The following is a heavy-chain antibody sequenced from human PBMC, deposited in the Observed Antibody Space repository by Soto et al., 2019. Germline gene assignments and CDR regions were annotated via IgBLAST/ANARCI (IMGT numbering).Heavy chain of an antibody. CDR1: GFTFSDYY. CDR2: ITHSGSSM. D-gene: IGHD1-26*01. J-gene: IGHJ4*02. CDR3: AREKGALGLDY. Sequence: PGGSLRLSCAASGFTFSDYYMTWIRQAPGKGLEWVSYITHSGSSMYYADSVKGRFTISRDNAKNSLYLQMNSLRVEDTAVYYCAREKGALGLDYWGQGTLVTVSS. V-gene: IGHV3-11*01.